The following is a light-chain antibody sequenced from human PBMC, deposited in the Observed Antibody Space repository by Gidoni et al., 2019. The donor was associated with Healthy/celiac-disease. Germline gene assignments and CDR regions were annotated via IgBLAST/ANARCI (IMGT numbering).Light chain of an antibody. CDR3: AAWDDSLNGVV. CDR2: SNN. V-gene: IGLV1-44*01. CDR1: SPNIGSNT. J-gene: IGLJ2*01. Sequence: QSVLTQPPSASGTPGQRVTIPFSGSSPNIGSNTGNWYQQPPGTAPKRLIYSNNQRPSGVPDRFSGSKSGTSASLAISGLQSEDEADYYCAAWDDSLNGVVFGGGTKLTVL.